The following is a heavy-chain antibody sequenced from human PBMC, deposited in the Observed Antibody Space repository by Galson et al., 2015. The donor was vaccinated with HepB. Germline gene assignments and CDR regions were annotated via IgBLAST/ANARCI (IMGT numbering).Heavy chain of an antibody. V-gene: IGHV3-30-3*01. Sequence: SLRLSCAASGFTFSSYAMHWVRQAPGKGLEWVAVISYDGSNKYYADSVKGRFTISRDNSKNTLYLQMNSLRAEDTAVYYCARVGENWNDPYGMDVWGQGTTATVSS. CDR2: ISYDGSNK. J-gene: IGHJ6*02. CDR3: ARVGENWNDPYGMDV. D-gene: IGHD1-1*01. CDR1: GFTFSSYA.